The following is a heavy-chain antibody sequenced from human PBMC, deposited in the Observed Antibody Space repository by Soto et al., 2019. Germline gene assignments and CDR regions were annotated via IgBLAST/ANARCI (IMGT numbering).Heavy chain of an antibody. J-gene: IGHJ5*02. V-gene: IGHV4-39*01. D-gene: IGHD3-3*01. CDR3: ARSITIFGAFNWFDP. CDR1: GVSISSSSYY. CDR2: IYYSGST. Sequence: SETLSLTCTVSGVSISSSSYYWGWIRQPPGKGLEWIGSIYYSGSTYYNPSLKSRVTISVDTSKNQFSLKLSSVTAADTAVYYCARSITIFGAFNWFDPWGQGTLVTVSS.